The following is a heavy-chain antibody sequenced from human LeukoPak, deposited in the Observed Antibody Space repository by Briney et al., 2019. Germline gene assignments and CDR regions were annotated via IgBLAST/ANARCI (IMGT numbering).Heavy chain of an antibody. J-gene: IGHJ4*02. CDR2: ISWDGGST. CDR1: GFTFDDYT. CDR3: AKDHDFWSGYPDY. D-gene: IGHD3-3*01. Sequence: GGSLRLSCAASGFTFDDYTMHWVRHAPGKGLEWVSLISWDGGSTYYADSVKGRFTISRDNSKNSLYLQMNSLRTEDTALYYCAKDHDFWSGYPDYWGQGTLVTVSS. V-gene: IGHV3-43*01.